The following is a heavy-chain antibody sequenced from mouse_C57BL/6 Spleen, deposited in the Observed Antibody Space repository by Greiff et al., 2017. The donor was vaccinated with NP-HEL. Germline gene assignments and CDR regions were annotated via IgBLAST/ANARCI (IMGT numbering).Heavy chain of an antibody. J-gene: IGHJ4*01. V-gene: IGHV5-6*02. CDR1: GFTFSSYG. CDR2: ISSGGSYT. D-gene: IGHD6-1*01. CDR3: ARRPGAYYAMDY. Sequence: EVKLVESGGDLVKPGGSLKLSCAASGFTFSSYGMSWVRQTPDKRLEWVATISSGGSYTYYPDSVKGRFTISRDNAKNTLYLQMSSLKSEDTAMYYCARRPGAYYAMDYWGQGTSVTVSS.